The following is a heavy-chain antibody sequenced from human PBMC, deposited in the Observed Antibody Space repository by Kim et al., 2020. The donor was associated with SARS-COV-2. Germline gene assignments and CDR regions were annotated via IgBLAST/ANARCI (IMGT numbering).Heavy chain of an antibody. CDR3: ARTRLAPGYCSSTSCYRPPRIAAAGTAAAFDI. CDR2: INHSGST. D-gene: IGHD2-2*01. V-gene: IGHV4-34*01. J-gene: IGHJ3*02. CDR1: GGSFSGYY. Sequence: SETLSLTCAVYGGSFSGYYWSWIRQPPGKGLEWIGEINHSGSTNYNPSLKSRVTISVDTSKNQFSLKLSSVTAADTAVYYCARTRLAPGYCSSTSCYRPPRIAAAGTAAAFDIWGQGTMVTVSS.